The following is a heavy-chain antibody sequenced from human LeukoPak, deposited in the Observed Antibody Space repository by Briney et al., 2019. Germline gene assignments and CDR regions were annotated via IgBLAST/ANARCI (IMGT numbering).Heavy chain of an antibody. Sequence: GGSLRLSCAASGFTFSTYWMTWVRQAPGKGLEWVAVIWYGGSNKYYADSVKGRFTISRDNSKNTLYLQRNSLRAEDTAVYYCVKGGDGSGTPAAFDIWGQGTMVTVSS. CDR2: IWYGGSNK. J-gene: IGHJ3*02. D-gene: IGHD3-10*01. V-gene: IGHV3-30*02. CDR1: GFTFSTYW. CDR3: VKGGDGSGTPAAFDI.